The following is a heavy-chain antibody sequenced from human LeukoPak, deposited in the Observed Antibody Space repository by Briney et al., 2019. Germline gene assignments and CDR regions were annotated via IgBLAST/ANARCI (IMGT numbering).Heavy chain of an antibody. CDR3: ARARPIDY. CDR1: GFTFSTYS. V-gene: IGHV3-21*01. Sequence: GGPLRLSCAASGFTFSTYSMNWVRQAPGKGLEWVSYISSGSRYIYYADSLKGRFTISRDDAENSLYLQMNNLGADDTAVYYCARARPIDYWGQGALVTVSS. J-gene: IGHJ4*02. D-gene: IGHD6-6*01. CDR2: ISSGSRYI.